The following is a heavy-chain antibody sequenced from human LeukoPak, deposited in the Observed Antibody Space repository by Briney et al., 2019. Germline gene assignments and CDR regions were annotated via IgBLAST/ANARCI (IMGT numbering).Heavy chain of an antibody. J-gene: IGHJ4*02. V-gene: IGHV1-18*01. CDR2: ISAYNGNT. D-gene: IGHD3-10*01. CDR1: GYTLTSYG. Sequence: AAGTVCFKASGYTLTSYGISWVRQAPGQGLERMGWISAYNGNTNYAQKLQGSVTMTTDTSTSTAYMELRSLRSDDTAVYYCARDDPRFGEQYWGQGTLVTVSS. CDR3: ARDDPRFGEQY.